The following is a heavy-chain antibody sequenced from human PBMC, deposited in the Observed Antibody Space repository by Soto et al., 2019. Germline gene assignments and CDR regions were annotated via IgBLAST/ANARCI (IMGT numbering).Heavy chain of an antibody. Sequence: AGGSLRLSCAASGFTFSSYGMHWVRQAPGKGLEWVAVISYDGSNKYYADSVKGRFTISRDNSKNTLYLQMNSLRAEDTAVYYCAKPSTVSNFDYWGQGTLVTVSS. J-gene: IGHJ4*02. V-gene: IGHV3-30*18. CDR3: AKPSTVSNFDY. CDR1: GFTFSSYG. D-gene: IGHD4-17*01. CDR2: ISYDGSNK.